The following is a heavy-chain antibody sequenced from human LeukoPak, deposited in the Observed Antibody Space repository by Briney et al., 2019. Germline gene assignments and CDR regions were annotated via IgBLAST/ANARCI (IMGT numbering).Heavy chain of an antibody. CDR1: GGSISSYY. Sequence: SETLSLTCTVSGGSISSYYWSWIRQPPGKGLEWIGYIYYSGSTNYNPSLKSRVTISVDTSKNQFSLKLSSVTAADTAVYYYARAYCSGGSCYDYWGQGTLVTVSS. V-gene: IGHV4-59*01. CDR2: IYYSGST. J-gene: IGHJ4*02. D-gene: IGHD2-15*01. CDR3: ARAYCSGGSCYDY.